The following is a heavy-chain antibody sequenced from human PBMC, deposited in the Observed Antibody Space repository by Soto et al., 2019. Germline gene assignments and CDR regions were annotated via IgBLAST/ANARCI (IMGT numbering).Heavy chain of an antibody. CDR3: AKGRSNWFDP. V-gene: IGHV3-23*01. J-gene: IGHJ5*02. CDR1: GFTFSTYA. Sequence: EVPLLESGGGLVQPGGSLRLSCAASGFTFSTYAMTWVRQAPGKGPEWVSSVSASGVSTYYADSVKGRFTISRDNSKNTLYLQMNSLRAEDTAVYYCAKGRSNWFDPWGQGTLVTVAS. CDR2: VSASGVST.